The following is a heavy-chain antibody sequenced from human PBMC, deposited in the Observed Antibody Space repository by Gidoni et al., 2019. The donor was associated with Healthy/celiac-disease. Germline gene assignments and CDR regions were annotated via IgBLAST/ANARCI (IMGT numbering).Heavy chain of an antibody. CDR3: ASLFSSGWYFYYYGMDV. Sequence: HVQLQPWGPGLFKPSETLSLTFAVYRGSFSRYYWSWFLQPPGKGLEWIGEINHSGSTNYNPSLKSRVTISVDTTKNQFSLKLSSVTAADTAVYYCASLFSSGWYFYYYGMDVWGKGTTVTVSS. V-gene: IGHV4-34*01. D-gene: IGHD6-19*01. CDR2: INHSGST. J-gene: IGHJ6*04. CDR1: RGSFSRYY.